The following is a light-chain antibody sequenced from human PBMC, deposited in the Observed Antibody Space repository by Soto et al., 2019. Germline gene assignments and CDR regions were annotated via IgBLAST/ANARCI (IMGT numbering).Light chain of an antibody. J-gene: IGLJ3*02. V-gene: IGLV2-11*01. CDR1: SSDVGGYKY. CDR3: YSYAGSYTLGV. Sequence: QSALTQPRSVSGSPGQSVTISCTGTSSDVGGYKYVSWYQQHPGKAPKLMIYDGRKRPSGVPDRFSGSMSGNAASLTISGLQAEDEAEYYCYSYAGSYTLGVFGGGTKLTVL. CDR2: DGR.